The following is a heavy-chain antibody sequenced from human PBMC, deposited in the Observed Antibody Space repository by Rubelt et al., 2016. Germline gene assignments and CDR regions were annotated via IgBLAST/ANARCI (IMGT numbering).Heavy chain of an antibody. V-gene: IGHV1-3*01. CDR1: GYTFTSYA. Sequence: QVQLVQSGAEVKKPGASVKVSCKASGYTFTSYAMHWVRQAPGQRLEWMGWINAGNGNTKYSQKFQGSVTITRDTSASTAYMELSSLRSEDTAVYYCARDLSSFPWNYGTLQHWGQGTLVTVSS. D-gene: IGHD1-7*01. CDR2: INAGNGNT. J-gene: IGHJ1*01. CDR3: ARDLSSFPWNYGTLQH.